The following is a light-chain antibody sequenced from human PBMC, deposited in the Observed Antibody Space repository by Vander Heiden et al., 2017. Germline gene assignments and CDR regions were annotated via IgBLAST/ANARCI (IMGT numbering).Light chain of an antibody. V-gene: IGKV3-11*01. CDR3: QLRSNWLLT. Sequence: EIVLTQSPATLSLSPGERATLSCRASQSLSTSLAWYQHKPGQAPRLLIYDASNRFTGVPARFSGSGSRTDFTLTISSLEPEHLAVYYCQLRSNWLLTFSGGTKVEIK. J-gene: IGKJ4*01. CDR1: QSLSTS. CDR2: DAS.